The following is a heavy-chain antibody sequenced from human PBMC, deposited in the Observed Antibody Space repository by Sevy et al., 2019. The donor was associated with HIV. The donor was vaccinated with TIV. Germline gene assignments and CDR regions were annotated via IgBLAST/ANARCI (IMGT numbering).Heavy chain of an antibody. D-gene: IGHD4-4*01. V-gene: IGHV3-30-3*01. CDR1: GFTFSSYA. CDR2: ISYDGSNK. J-gene: IGHJ6*02. Sequence: GGSLRLSCAASGFTFSSYAMHWVRQAPGKGLEWVAVISYDGSNKYYADSVKGRFTISRDNSKNTLYLQMNGLRAEDTAVYYCARDDNGDYSNYADSTGRYYYYYYGMDVWGQGTTVTVSS. CDR3: ARDDNGDYSNYADSTGRYYYYYYGMDV.